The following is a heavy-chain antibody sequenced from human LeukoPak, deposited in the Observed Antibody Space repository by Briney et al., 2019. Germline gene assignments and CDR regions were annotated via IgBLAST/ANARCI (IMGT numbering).Heavy chain of an antibody. J-gene: IGHJ5*02. CDR3: ARGDNWEWLQYTNNWFDP. CDR1: GFTFSSYA. D-gene: IGHD5-24*01. Sequence: GRSLRLSCAASGFTFSSYAMHWVRQAPGKGLEWVAVISYDGSNKYYAASVKGRFTISRDNSKNTLYLQMNSLRAEDTAVYYCARGDNWEWLQYTNNWFDPWGQGTLVTVSS. V-gene: IGHV3-30*04. CDR2: ISYDGSNK.